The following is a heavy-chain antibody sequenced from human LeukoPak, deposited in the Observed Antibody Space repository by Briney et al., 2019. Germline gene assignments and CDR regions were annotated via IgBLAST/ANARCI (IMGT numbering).Heavy chain of an antibody. V-gene: IGHV3-74*01. D-gene: IGHD4/OR15-4a*01. Sequence: PGGSLRLSCAASGFTFSSYWMHWVRQGPGKGLVWVSRINGDGSRTTYADSVKGRFTISRDNAKNTLYLQMNSLRAEDTAVYYCARGPSANSLSWGQGTLVTVSS. J-gene: IGHJ5*02. CDR1: GFTFSSYW. CDR2: INGDGSRT. CDR3: ARGPSANSLS.